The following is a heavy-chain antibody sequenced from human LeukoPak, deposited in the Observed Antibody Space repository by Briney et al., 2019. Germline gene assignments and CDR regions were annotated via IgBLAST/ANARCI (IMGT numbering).Heavy chain of an antibody. J-gene: IGHJ6*03. Sequence: SETLSLTCTVSGGSISNYYWSWIRQPAGKGLEWIGRIYSSGSTNYNPSLKSRVTISVDTSKNQFSLKLSSVTAADTAVDYCVXXXXXXTXXXXYYMDVXXKXTTVTVSS. CDR2: IYSSGST. V-gene: IGHV4-4*07. CDR1: GGSISNYY. CDR3: VXXXXXXTXXXXYYMDV.